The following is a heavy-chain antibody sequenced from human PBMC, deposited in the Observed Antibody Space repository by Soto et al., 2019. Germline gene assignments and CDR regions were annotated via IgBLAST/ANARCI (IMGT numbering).Heavy chain of an antibody. CDR3: ARDRRFLEWLPYNWFDP. V-gene: IGHV1-18*01. CDR1: GNTFTSYG. CDR2: ISAYNGNT. D-gene: IGHD3-3*01. J-gene: IGHJ5*02. Sequence: ASVKVSCKASGNTFTSYGISWVRQAPGQGLEWMGWISAYNGNTNYAQKLQGRVTMTTDTSTSTAYMELRSLRSDDTAVYYCARDRRFLEWLPYNWFDPWGQGTLVTVSS.